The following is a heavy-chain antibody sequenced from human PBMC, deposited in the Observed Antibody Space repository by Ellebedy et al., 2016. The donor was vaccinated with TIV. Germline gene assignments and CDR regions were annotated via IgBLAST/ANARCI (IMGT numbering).Heavy chain of an antibody. V-gene: IGHV3-53*01. CDR3: ARLQSTYGQPFNS. J-gene: IGHJ4*02. D-gene: IGHD3-10*01. CDR1: GFTVSGNH. CDR2: IYDGVRT. Sequence: GESLKISCAASGFTVSGNHMSWVRQAPGKGLEWVSIIYDGVRTYYPDSVKGRFTISRDNFKNTLYLQMNSLRAEDTAVYYCARLQSTYGQPFNSWGQGTLVTVSS.